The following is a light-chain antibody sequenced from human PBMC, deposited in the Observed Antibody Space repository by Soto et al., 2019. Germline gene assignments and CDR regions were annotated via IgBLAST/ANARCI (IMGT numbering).Light chain of an antibody. V-gene: IGKV1-5*03. CDR1: QTISSW. CDR2: KAS. J-gene: IGKJ1*01. Sequence: DIQMTQSPSTLSGSVGDRVTMTCRAGQTISSWLAWYQQKPGKAPKLLIYKASTLKSGVPSRFSGSGSGTEFTLTISSLQPDDFATYYCQHYNSYSEAFGQGTKVDNK. CDR3: QHYNSYSEA.